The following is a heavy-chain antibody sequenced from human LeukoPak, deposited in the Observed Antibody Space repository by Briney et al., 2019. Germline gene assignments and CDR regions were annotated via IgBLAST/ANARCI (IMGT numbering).Heavy chain of an antibody. CDR1: GFTFSSYS. J-gene: IGHJ4*02. CDR2: ISSSSSTI. V-gene: IGHV3-48*01. Sequence: PGGSLRLSCAASGFTFSSYSMNWVRQAPGKGLEWVSYISSSSSTIYYADSVKGRFTISRDNAKNSLYLQMNSLRAKDTAVYYCARDWGGLTYYYDSSGADYWGQGTLVTVSS. CDR3: ARDWGGLTYYYDSSGADY. D-gene: IGHD3-22*01.